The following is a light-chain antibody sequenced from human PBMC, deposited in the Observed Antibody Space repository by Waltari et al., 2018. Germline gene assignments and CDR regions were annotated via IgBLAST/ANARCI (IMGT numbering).Light chain of an antibody. Sequence: DIQMPQSPSSMSASVGDRVTITCQASPEISKNLHWVQQKPGKAPNLLIYDASNLHTGVPSRFSGSKSGTDFTLTISSLQPEDIATYYCQQYNNLPLTFGGGTKVEIK. CDR3: QQYNNLPLT. CDR2: DAS. V-gene: IGKV1-33*01. CDR1: PEISKN. J-gene: IGKJ4*01.